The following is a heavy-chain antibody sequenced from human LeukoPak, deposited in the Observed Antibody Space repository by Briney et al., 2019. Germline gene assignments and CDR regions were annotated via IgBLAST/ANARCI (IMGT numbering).Heavy chain of an antibody. CDR3: ARQTGSGLFILP. CDR2: IYYSGNT. D-gene: IGHD3/OR15-3a*01. CDR1: GGSIRSTTYY. V-gene: IGHV4-39*01. J-gene: IGHJ4*02. Sequence: SETLSLTCSVSGGSIRSTTYYWGWIRQPPGKGLEWIGSIYYSGNTYYNASLKSQVSISIDTSKNQFSLRLTSVTAADTAVYYCARQTGSGLFILPGGQGTLVTVSS.